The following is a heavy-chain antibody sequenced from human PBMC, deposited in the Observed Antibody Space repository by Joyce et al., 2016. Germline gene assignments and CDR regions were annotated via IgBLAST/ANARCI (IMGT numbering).Heavy chain of an antibody. D-gene: IGHD3-10*01. CDR3: ARARRGIILARGEMGEYLQH. V-gene: IGHV4-34*04. J-gene: IGHJ1*01. Sequence: QVQLQEWGAGLLKPSETLSLTCAVYGGSLSGYYWGWIRQAPGMGLEWIGEVKDRGRTNDNPSRKGRATPSMDTAKNQFSLRLTTVTAADTAVYFCARARRGIILARGEMGEYLQHWGRGTVVIVSS. CDR1: GGSLSGYY. CDR2: VKDRGRT.